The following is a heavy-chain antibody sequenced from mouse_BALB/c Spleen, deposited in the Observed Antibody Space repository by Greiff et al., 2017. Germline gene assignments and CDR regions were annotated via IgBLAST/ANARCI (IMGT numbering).Heavy chain of an antibody. CDR1: GFSLTSYG. J-gene: IGHJ1*01. V-gene: IGHV2-9*02. CDR3: ARERGYFDV. CDR2: IWAGGST. Sequence: VQGVESGPGLVAPSQSLSITCTVSGFSLTSYGVHWVRQPPGKGLEWLGVIWAGGSTNYNSALMSRLSISKDNSKSQVFLKMNSLQTDDTAMYYCARERGYFDVWGAGTTVTVSS.